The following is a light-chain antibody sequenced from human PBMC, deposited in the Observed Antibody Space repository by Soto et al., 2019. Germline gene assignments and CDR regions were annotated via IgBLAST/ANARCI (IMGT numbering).Light chain of an antibody. CDR1: SSNIGAGYD. CDR2: GNS. V-gene: IGLV1-40*01. J-gene: IGLJ3*02. Sequence: QSVLTQPPSVSGAPGQRVTISCTGSSSNIGAGYDVHWYQQLPGTAPKVLIFGNSNRPSGVPDRFSGSKSGTSASLAITGLQAEDEADYYRQSYDSSLSGWVFGGGTQLTVL. CDR3: QSYDSSLSGWV.